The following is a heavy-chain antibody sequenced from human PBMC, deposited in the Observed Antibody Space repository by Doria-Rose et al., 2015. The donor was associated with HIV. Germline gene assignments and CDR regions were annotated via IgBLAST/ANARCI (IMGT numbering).Heavy chain of an antibody. D-gene: IGHD3-3*01. CDR3: AKAPIIGPKYYFYMDV. J-gene: IGHJ6*03. CDR1: GFSFESYA. V-gene: IGHV3-9*01. Sequence: VQLVQSGGGLVQPGRSLRLSCVGSGFSFESYAMHWVRLAPGKGLEWVAGVSWVSGAKGNADSVEGRFTISRDNAKKSVYLEMRSLIPEDTAFYYCAKAPIIGPKYYFYMDVWGKGTSVTVSS. CDR2: VSWVSGAK.